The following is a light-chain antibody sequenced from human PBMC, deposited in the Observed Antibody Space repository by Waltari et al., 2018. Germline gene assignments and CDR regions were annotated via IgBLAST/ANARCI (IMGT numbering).Light chain of an antibody. CDR3: QQYYGIPLT. Sequence: DIVVTPSPASLAVSLGERAPLNCQSRQSVLYDSNNKNYLAWYQQNPGQPPKLLLFWASMRESGVPDRFSGSGSGTDFTLTISSLQAEDVAVYYCQQYYGIPLTFGGGTKVEIK. CDR2: WAS. J-gene: IGKJ4*01. CDR1: QSVLYDSNNKNY. V-gene: IGKV4-1*01.